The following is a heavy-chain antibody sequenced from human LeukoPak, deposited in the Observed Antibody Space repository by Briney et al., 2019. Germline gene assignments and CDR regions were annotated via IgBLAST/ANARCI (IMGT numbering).Heavy chain of an antibody. Sequence: GGSLRLSCAASGFTFSSYGMMWVRQAPGKGLEWVSALSDTGGRTDYANSVKGRFTISRDNFKNTLYLQMNSLRAEDTAVYYCAKDECSSTSCYTDYWGQGTLVTVSS. J-gene: IGHJ4*02. CDR1: GFTFSSYG. CDR2: LSDTGGRT. CDR3: AKDECSSTSCYTDY. V-gene: IGHV3-23*01. D-gene: IGHD2-2*02.